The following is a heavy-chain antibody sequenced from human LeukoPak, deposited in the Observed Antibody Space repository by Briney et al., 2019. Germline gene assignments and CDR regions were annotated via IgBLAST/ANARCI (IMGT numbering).Heavy chain of an antibody. CDR1: GFTFSSHG. Sequence: PGRSLRLSCAASGFTFSSHGMQWVRQAPGKGLEWVALIWYDGSKTNYVDSVMGRFTISRDSSKNTLYLQMDNLRVEDTAVYYCARGLGRYYDITSPPWGQGTLVTVSS. D-gene: IGHD3-22*01. J-gene: IGHJ5*02. CDR2: IWYDGSKT. CDR3: ARGLGRYYDITSPP. V-gene: IGHV3-33*01.